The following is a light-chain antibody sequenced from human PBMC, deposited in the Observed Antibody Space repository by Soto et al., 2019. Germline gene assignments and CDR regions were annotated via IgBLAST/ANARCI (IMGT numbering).Light chain of an antibody. CDR1: SSNIGAGYD. J-gene: IGLJ2*01. CDR3: TSWTTSTTMI. Sequence: QAVVTQPPSVSGAPGQRVTISCTGSSSNIGAGYDVPWYQQHPGRAPKLLIYDITIRPSGVSNRFSGSKSGNTASLAISGLQAEDEADYYCTSWTTSTTMIFGGGTKLTVL. V-gene: IGLV1-40*01. CDR2: DIT.